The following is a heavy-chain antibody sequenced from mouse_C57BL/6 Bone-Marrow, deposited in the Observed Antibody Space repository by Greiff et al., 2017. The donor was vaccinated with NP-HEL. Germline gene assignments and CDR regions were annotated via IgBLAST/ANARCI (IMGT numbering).Heavy chain of an antibody. Sequence: VQLQQSGPELVKPGASVKMSCKASGYTFTDYNMHWVKQSHGKSLEWIGYINPNNGGTSYNQKFKGKATLTVNKSSSTAYMELRSLTSEDSAVYYCALPYYYGSSYYAMDYWGQGTSVTVSS. J-gene: IGHJ4*01. CDR3: ALPYYYGSSYYAMDY. CDR1: GYTFTDYN. D-gene: IGHD1-1*01. CDR2: INPNNGGT. V-gene: IGHV1-22*01.